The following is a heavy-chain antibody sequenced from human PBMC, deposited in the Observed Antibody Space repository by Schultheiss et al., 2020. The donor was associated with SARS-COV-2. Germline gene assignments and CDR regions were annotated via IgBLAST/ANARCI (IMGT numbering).Heavy chain of an antibody. Sequence: GGSLRLSCAASGFTFSSYGMHWVRQAPGKGLEWVAVISYDGSNKYYADSVKGRFTISRDNAENMVYLQMNSLRDEDTGVYFCVGDVFGLGHPWGQGTLVTVSS. D-gene: IGHD3-10*01. V-gene: IGHV3-30*03. CDR3: VGDVFGLGHP. J-gene: IGHJ5*02. CDR1: GFTFSSYG. CDR2: ISYDGSNK.